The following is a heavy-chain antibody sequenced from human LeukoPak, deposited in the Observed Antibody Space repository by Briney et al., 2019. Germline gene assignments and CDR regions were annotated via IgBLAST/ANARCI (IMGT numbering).Heavy chain of an antibody. CDR2: INHSGST. V-gene: IGHV4-34*01. J-gene: IGHJ5*02. CDR1: GGSFRGYY. D-gene: IGHD3-3*01. Sequence: SETLSLTCAVYGGSFRGYYWSWIRQPPGRGLEGMGEINHSGSTNYNPSPTSRVTISVDTSKNQFSLKLSSVTAAATAVYYCARRGLGVAYNWFGPWGQGTLVTVSS. CDR3: ARRGLGVAYNWFGP.